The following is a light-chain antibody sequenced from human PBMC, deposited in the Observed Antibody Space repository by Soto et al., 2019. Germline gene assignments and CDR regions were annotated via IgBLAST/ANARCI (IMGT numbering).Light chain of an antibody. CDR3: SSYSSSPTHVV. Sequence: QSVLTQPASVSGSPGRSVTISCTGSSSDVGDFNYVSWYQHLPGRAPKLIIYDVTNRPSGISYRFSASKSGRTASLTISGLQAEDEADYYCSSYSSSPTHVVFGGGTQLTVL. V-gene: IGLV2-14*03. CDR1: SSDVGDFNY. J-gene: IGLJ2*01. CDR2: DVT.